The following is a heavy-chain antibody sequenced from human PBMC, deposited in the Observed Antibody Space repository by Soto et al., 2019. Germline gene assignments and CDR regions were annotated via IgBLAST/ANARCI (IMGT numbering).Heavy chain of an antibody. V-gene: IGHV1-46*01. D-gene: IGHD2-15*01. CDR3: ARDRGYCSGGSCYNAYYFDC. J-gene: IGHJ4*02. CDR2: INPSGGST. CDR1: GYTFTSYY. Sequence: GASVKVSCKASGYTFTSYYMHWVRQAPGQGLEWMGIINPSGGSTSYAQKFQGRVTMTRDTSTSTVYMELSSLRSEDTAVYYCARDRGYCSGGSCYNAYYFDCRAQRTPVTVSS.